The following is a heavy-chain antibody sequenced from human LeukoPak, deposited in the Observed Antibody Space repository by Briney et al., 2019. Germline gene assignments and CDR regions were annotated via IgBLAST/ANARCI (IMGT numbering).Heavy chain of an antibody. CDR2: INPNSGGT. V-gene: IGHV1-2*02. CDR1: GYTFTGYY. D-gene: IGHD3-10*01. Sequence: GASVKVSCTASGYTFTGYYMHWVRQAPGQGLEWMGWINPNSGGTNYAQKFQGRVTMTRDTSISTAYMELSRLRSDDTAVYYCARVRAITMVRGDFRHHYFDPWGQGTLVTVSS. J-gene: IGHJ5*02. CDR3: ARVRAITMVRGDFRHHYFDP.